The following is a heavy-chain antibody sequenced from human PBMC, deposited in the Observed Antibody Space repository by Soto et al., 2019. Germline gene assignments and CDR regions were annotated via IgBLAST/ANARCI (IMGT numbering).Heavy chain of an antibody. CDR3: ARPGHYYYYMDV. CDR1: GGSISSSSYY. D-gene: IGHD3-10*01. Sequence: PSETLSLTCTVSGGSISSSSYYWGWIRQPPGKGLEWIGSIYYSGSTYYNPSLKSRVTISVDTSKNQFSLKLSSVTAADTAVYYCARPGHYYYYMDVWGKGTTVTVSS. J-gene: IGHJ6*03. CDR2: IYYSGST. V-gene: IGHV4-39*01.